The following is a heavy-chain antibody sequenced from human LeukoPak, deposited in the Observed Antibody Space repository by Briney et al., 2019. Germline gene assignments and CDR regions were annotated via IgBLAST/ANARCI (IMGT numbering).Heavy chain of an antibody. D-gene: IGHD3-22*01. CDR1: GFTFSSYA. Sequence: GGSLRLSCAASGFTFSSYAMSWVRQAPGKGLEWVSAISGSGGSTYYADSVKGRFTISRDNSKNTLYLQMNSLRAEDTAVYYCAKEHGYYYDSSGYDYWGREPWSPSPQ. J-gene: IGHJ4*02. V-gene: IGHV3-23*01. CDR2: ISGSGGST. CDR3: AKEHGYYYDSSGYDY.